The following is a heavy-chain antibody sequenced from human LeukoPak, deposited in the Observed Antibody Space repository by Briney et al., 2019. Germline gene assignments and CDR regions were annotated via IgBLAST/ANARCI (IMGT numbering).Heavy chain of an antibody. D-gene: IGHD2-21*01. CDR3: ARDQRTVYSSLGY. Sequence: GGSLRLSCAASGFTFGSYSMNWVRQAPGKGLEWVSSISSSSSYIYYADSVKGRFTISRDNAKNPLYLQMNSLRAEDTAVYYCARDQRTVYSSLGYWGQGTLVTVSS. J-gene: IGHJ4*02. V-gene: IGHV3-21*01. CDR1: GFTFGSYS. CDR2: ISSSSSYI.